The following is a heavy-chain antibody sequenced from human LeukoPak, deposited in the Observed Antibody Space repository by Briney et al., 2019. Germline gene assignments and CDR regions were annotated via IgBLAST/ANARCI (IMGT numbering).Heavy chain of an antibody. CDR1: GGTFSSYA. J-gene: IGHJ3*02. CDR2: IIPILGIA. CDR3: ARAGGYSSGWYRQAAFDI. Sequence: ASVKVSCKASGGTFSSYAISWVRQAPGQGLEWMGRIIPILGIANYAQKFQGRVTITADKSTSTAHMELSSLRSEDTAVYYCARAGGYSSGWYRQAAFDIWGQGTMVTVSS. D-gene: IGHD6-19*01. V-gene: IGHV1-69*04.